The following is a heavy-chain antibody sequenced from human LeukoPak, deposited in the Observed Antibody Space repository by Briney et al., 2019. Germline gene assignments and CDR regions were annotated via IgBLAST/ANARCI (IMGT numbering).Heavy chain of an antibody. Sequence: GGSLRLSCAASGFTFSSYSMNWVRQAPGKGLEWVSSISSSSSYIYYADSVKGRFTISRDNAKNSLYLQMNSLRAEDTAVYYCAREEMMAGTLDYWGQGTLVTVSS. V-gene: IGHV3-21*01. CDR1: GFTFSSYS. CDR3: AREEMMAGTLDY. CDR2: ISSSSSYI. D-gene: IGHD6-19*01. J-gene: IGHJ4*02.